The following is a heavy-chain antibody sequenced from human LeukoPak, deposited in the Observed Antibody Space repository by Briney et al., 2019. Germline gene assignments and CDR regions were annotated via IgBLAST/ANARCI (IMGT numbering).Heavy chain of an antibody. CDR3: AKDLSAAAGTLDY. V-gene: IGHV3-30*18. CDR2: ISYDGSNK. J-gene: IGHJ4*02. Sequence: GGSQRLSCEASGFTFSSYGMHWVRQAPGKGLEWVAVISYDGSNKYYADSVKGRFTISRDNSKNTLYLQMNSLRAEDTAVYYCAKDLSAAAGTLDYWGQGTLVTVSS. D-gene: IGHD6-13*01. CDR1: GFTFSSYG.